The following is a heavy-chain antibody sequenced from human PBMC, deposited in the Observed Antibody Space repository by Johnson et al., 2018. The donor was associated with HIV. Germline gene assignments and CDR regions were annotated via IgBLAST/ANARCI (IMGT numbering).Heavy chain of an antibody. D-gene: IGHD3-22*01. CDR2: ISWNSGSI. CDR3: ARDRRYYDSSGYYHDAFDI. J-gene: IGHJ3*02. V-gene: IGHV3-9*01. Sequence: VQLVESGGGLVQPGGSLRLSCAASGVTFSNYAMSWVRQAPGKGLEWVSGISWNSGSIGYADSVKGRFTISRDNAKNSLYLQMNSLRAEDTAVYFCARDRRYYDSSGYYHDAFDIWGQGTVVTVSS. CDR1: GVTFSNYA.